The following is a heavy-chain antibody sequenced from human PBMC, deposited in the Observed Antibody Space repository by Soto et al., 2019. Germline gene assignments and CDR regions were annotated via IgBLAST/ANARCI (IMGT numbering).Heavy chain of an antibody. V-gene: IGHV1-8*01. CDR3: ARGRRALLRSSSWYYYYMDV. CDR1: GYTFTSYD. CDR2: MNPNSGNT. Sequence: VASVKVSCKASGYTFTSYDINWVRQATGQGLEWMGWMNPNSGNTGYAQKFQGRVTMTRNTSISTAYMELSSLRSEDTAVYYCARGRRALLRSSSWYYYYMDVWGKGTTVTVSS. J-gene: IGHJ6*03. D-gene: IGHD6-13*01.